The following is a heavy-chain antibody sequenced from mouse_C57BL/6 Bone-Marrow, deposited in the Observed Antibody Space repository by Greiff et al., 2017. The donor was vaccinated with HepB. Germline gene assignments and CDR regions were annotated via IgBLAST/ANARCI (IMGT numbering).Heavy chain of an antibody. CDR3: TPYYYGSSYWFAY. CDR1: GFNIKDDY. D-gene: IGHD1-1*01. Sequence: VQLQQSGAELVRPGASVKLSCTASGFNIKDDYMHWVKQRPEQGLEWIGWIDPENGDTEYASKFQGKAPITADTSSNTAYLQLSSLTSEDTAVYYCTPYYYGSSYWFAYWGQGTLVTVSA. V-gene: IGHV14-4*01. CDR2: IDPENGDT. J-gene: IGHJ3*01.